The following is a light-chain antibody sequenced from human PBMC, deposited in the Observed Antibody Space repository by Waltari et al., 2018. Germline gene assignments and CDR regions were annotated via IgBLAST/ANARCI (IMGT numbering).Light chain of an antibody. CDR3: QQYYSTPYT. Sequence: EIVLTQSPATLSLSPGERATLSCRASQSVSSYLAWYQQKPGQAPRLLLYDASNRATGIPARFSGSGSGTDFTLTISSLEPEDVAVYYCQQYYSTPYTFGQGTKLEIK. CDR2: DAS. CDR1: QSVSSY. V-gene: IGKV3-11*01. J-gene: IGKJ2*01.